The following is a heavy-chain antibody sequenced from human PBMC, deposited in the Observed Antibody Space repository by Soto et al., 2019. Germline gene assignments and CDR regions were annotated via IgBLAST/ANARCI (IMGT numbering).Heavy chain of an antibody. J-gene: IGHJ4*02. CDR1: GFTFSSYG. V-gene: IGHV3-30*18. CDR2: ISYDGSNK. CDR3: AKEKY. Sequence: GWSLRLSCAASGFTFSSYGMHLVSQAPGKGLEWVAVISYDGSNKYYADSVKGRFTISRDNSKSTLYLQMNSLRAEDTAVYYCAKEKYWGEGTPVTVSS.